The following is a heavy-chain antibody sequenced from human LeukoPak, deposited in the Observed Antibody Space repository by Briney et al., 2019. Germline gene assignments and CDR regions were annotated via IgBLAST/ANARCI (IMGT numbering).Heavy chain of an antibody. D-gene: IGHD6-13*01. V-gene: IGHV1-46*01. J-gene: IGHJ4*02. CDR2: INPSGGST. Sequence: ASVKVSCKASGYTSTSYYVHWVRQAPGQGLEWMGKINPSGGSTSYVQKFQGRVNMTRDTSASTVYMELSSLRSEDTAVYYCARARSSWRFDFWGQGTLVTVSS. CDR1: GYTSTSYY. CDR3: ARARSSWRFDF.